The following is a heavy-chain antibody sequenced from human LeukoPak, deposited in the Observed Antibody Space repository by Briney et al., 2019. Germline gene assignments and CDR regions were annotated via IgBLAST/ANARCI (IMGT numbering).Heavy chain of an antibody. CDR3: ARGSGSGYYADNWFDP. V-gene: IGHV1-2*04. D-gene: IGHD3-22*01. CDR1: GYTFTGYY. J-gene: IGHJ5*02. CDR2: INPNSGGT. Sequence: ASVKVSCKASGYTFTGYYMHWVRQAPGQGLEWMGWINPNSGGTNYAQKFQGWVTMTRDTSISTAYMELSRLRSDDTAVYYCARGSGSGYYADNWFDPWGQGTLVTVSS.